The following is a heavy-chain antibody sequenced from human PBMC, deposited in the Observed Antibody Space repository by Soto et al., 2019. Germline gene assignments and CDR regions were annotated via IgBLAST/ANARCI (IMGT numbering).Heavy chain of an antibody. Sequence: SETLSLTCAVSCYPISSGYYWGWIRQPPGKGLEWIGSIYHSGSTYYNPSLKSRVTISVDTSKNQFSLRLSSVTAADTAVYYCARDPGNDWFDPWGQGTLVTVSS. D-gene: IGHD1-26*01. V-gene: IGHV4-38-2*02. CDR1: CYPISSGYY. CDR2: IYHSGST. CDR3: ARDPGNDWFDP. J-gene: IGHJ5*02.